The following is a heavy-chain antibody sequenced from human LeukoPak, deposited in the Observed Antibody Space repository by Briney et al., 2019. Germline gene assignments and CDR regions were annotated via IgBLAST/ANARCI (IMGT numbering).Heavy chain of an antibody. V-gene: IGHV4-61*02. Sequence: SQTLSLTCTVSGGSISSGSYYWSWIRQPAGKGLEWIGRIYTSGSTNYNPSLKSRVTISVDTSKNQFSLKLGSVTAADTAVYYCARVEYSSSWYAGNWFDPWGQGTLVTVSS. CDR1: GGSISSGSYY. D-gene: IGHD6-13*01. CDR3: ARVEYSSSWYAGNWFDP. J-gene: IGHJ5*02. CDR2: IYTSGST.